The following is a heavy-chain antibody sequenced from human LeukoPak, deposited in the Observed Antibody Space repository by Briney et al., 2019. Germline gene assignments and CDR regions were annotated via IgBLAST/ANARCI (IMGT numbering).Heavy chain of an antibody. CDR3: IRERAGVFQY. V-gene: IGHV3-49*04. J-gene: IGHJ4*02. CDR2: IRGRVYGATT. Sequence: QPGGSLRLSCTPSGFIFGDYAMSWVRQAPGKGLEWVSLIRGRVYGATTEYAASVKGRFTISRDDSKSVAYLEMNSLKSEDTAVYYCIRERAGVFQYWGQGLLVTVSS. CDR1: GFIFGDYA.